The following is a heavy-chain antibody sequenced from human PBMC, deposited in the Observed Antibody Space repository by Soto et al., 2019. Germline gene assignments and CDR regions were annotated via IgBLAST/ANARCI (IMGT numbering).Heavy chain of an antibody. CDR3: AKFSPRSGPVHYYYGMDL. CDR2: ISGSGGST. Sequence: GGSLRLSCAASGFTFSSYAMSWVRQAPGKGLEWVSAISGSGGSTYYADSVKGRFTISRDNSKNTLYLQMNSLRAEDTAVYYCAKFSPRSGPVHYYYGMDLRAQGTTVTVSS. V-gene: IGHV3-23*01. D-gene: IGHD1-1*01. CDR1: GFTFSSYA. J-gene: IGHJ6*02.